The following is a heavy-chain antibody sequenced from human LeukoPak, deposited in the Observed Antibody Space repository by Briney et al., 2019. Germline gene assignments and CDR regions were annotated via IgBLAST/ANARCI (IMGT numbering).Heavy chain of an antibody. CDR2: INHSGST. J-gene: IGHJ4*02. Sequence: PSETLSLACAVYGGSFSGYYWSWIRQPPGKGLEWTGEINHSGSTNYNPSLKSRVTISVDTSKNQFSLKLSSVTAADTAVYYCARLASSGWYRGRYFDYWGQGTLVTVSS. V-gene: IGHV4-34*01. D-gene: IGHD6-19*01. CDR1: GGSFSGYY. CDR3: ARLASSGWYRGRYFDY.